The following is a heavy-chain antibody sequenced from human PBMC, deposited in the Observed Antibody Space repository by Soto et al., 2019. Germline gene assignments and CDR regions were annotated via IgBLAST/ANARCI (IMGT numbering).Heavy chain of an antibody. Sequence: VQLQESGPGLVTPSQTLSLTCTVFGGSVSIGDYLWSWIRQRPGKGLEWIGYIHDSGNTYYNPSLKGRVTISLDTSKNQFSLQVTSMTAADTAVYFCARARGGDSGDYASLFDRWGQGNLVTVSS. V-gene: IGHV4-30-4*01. D-gene: IGHD4-17*01. CDR1: GGSVSIGDYL. J-gene: IGHJ5*02. CDR2: IHDSGNT. CDR3: ARARGGDSGDYASLFDR.